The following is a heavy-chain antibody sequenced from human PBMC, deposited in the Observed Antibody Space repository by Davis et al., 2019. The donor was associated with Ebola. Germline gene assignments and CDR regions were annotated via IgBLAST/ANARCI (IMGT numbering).Heavy chain of an antibody. Sequence: SETLFLTCTVSGGSISSYYWSWIRQHPGKGLEWIGYIYHSGSTYYNPSLKSRVTISVDRSKNQFSLKLSSVTAADTAVYYCARLGYCSGGSCPADAFDIWGQGTMVTVSS. D-gene: IGHD2-15*01. CDR1: GGSISSYY. CDR3: ARLGYCSGGSCPADAFDI. CDR2: IYHSGST. J-gene: IGHJ3*02. V-gene: IGHV4-59*12.